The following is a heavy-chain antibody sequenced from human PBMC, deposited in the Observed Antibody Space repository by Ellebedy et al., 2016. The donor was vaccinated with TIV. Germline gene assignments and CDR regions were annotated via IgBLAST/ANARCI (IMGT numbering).Heavy chain of an antibody. Sequence: SETLSLXCEFDSGSFSGYYWAWIRQPPGKGLEWIGKITHRENTFYNSSLEGRVTISLDASKKQFSLKMNSMTAADTAMYYCARASLVRGIAGWGQGTLITVSS. CDR1: SGSFSGYY. J-gene: IGHJ4*02. CDR3: ARASLVRGIAG. V-gene: IGHV4-34*01. D-gene: IGHD3-10*01. CDR2: ITHRENT.